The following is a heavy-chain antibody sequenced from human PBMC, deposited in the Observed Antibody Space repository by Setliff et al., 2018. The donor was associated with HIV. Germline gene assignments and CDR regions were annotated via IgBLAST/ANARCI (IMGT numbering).Heavy chain of an antibody. Sequence: RASVKVSCKASEGTFSSYAISWVRQAPGQGLEWMGGIIPIFGTANYAQKFQGRVTITTDESTSTAYMELSSLRSEDTAVYYCARVADRYYYGSGSQYYFDYWGQGTLVTVSS. D-gene: IGHD3-10*01. J-gene: IGHJ4*02. CDR2: IIPIFGTA. CDR3: ARVADRYYYGSGSQYYFDY. CDR1: EGTFSSYA. V-gene: IGHV1-69*05.